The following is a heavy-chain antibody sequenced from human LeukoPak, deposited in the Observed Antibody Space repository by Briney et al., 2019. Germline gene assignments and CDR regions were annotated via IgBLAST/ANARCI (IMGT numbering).Heavy chain of an antibody. J-gene: IGHJ2*01. CDR3: ATHLSYYYDSSGYYFRYWYFDL. D-gene: IGHD3-22*01. CDR1: GYTLTELS. CDR2: FDPEDGET. Sequence: ASVKVSCKVSGYTLTELSMHWVRQAPGKGLEWMGGFDPEDGETIYAQKFQGRVTMTEDTSTDTAYMELSSLRSEDTAVYYCATHLSYYYDSSGYYFRYWYFDLWGRGTLVTVSS. V-gene: IGHV1-24*01.